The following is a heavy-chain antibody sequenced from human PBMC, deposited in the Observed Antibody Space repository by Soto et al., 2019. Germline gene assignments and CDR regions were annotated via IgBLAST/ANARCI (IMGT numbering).Heavy chain of an antibody. CDR2: IIPILGIA. CDR3: ARAHCSSTSCQEYFQH. J-gene: IGHJ1*01. V-gene: IGHV1-69*02. D-gene: IGHD2-2*01. Sequence: ASVKVSCKASGGTFSSYTISWVRQAPGQGLEWMGRIIPILGIANYAQKFQGRVTITADKSTSTAYMELSSLRSEDTAVYYCARAHCSSTSCQEYFQHWGQGTLVTVSS. CDR1: GGTFSSYT.